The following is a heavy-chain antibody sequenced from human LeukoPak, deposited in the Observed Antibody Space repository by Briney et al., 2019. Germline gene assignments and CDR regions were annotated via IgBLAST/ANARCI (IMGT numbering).Heavy chain of an antibody. D-gene: IGHD3-22*01. CDR3: ARDESYYDSSGYYSWYYFDY. V-gene: IGHV1-18*01. CDR1: GYTFTSYG. CDR2: ISAYNGNT. J-gene: IGHJ4*02. Sequence: ASVKVSCKASGYTFTSYGISWVRQAPGQGLEWMGWISAYNGNTNYAQKLQGRVTMTTDTSTSTAYMELRSLRSDDTAVYYCARDESYYDSSGYYSWYYFDYWGQGTLVTVSS.